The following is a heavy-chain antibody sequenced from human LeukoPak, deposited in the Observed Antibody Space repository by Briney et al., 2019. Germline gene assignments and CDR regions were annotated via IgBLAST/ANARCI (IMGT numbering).Heavy chain of an antibody. CDR3: ARATTGDGLDY. D-gene: IGHD7-27*01. CDR1: WDSVSSKTVT. CDR2: TYYRSKWYN. Sequence: SQTLSLTCAISWDSVSSKTVTWNWIRQSPSRGLEWLGRTYYRSKWYNDYAVSVKGRISINPDTSKNQFSLHLNSVTPEDTAVDYCARATTGDGLDYWGQGTPVPVSS. J-gene: IGHJ4*02. V-gene: IGHV6-1*01.